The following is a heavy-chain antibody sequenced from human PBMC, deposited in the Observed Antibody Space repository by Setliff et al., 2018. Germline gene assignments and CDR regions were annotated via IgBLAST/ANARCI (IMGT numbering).Heavy chain of an antibody. CDR1: AYIFNSYG. D-gene: IGHD2-15*01. V-gene: IGHV1-18*01. CDR2: ISSYNDIT. Sequence: EASVKVSCKSSAYIFNSYGISWVRQAPGQGLEWMGWISSYNDITNYAQRFQGRVTMTTDTSTSAAYMELRSLRSDDTAVYYCAISTLSICSGGTCPNAFDVWGQGTVVTVSS. J-gene: IGHJ3*01. CDR3: AISTLSICSGGTCPNAFDV.